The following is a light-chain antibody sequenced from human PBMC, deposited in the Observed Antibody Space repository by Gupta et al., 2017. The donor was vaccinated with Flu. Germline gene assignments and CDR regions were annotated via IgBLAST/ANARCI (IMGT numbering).Light chain of an antibody. CDR3: QSADSSGTYVV. CDR2: KDS. J-gene: IGLJ2*01. CDR1: ALPKQY. Sequence: GQTARITCSGDALPKQYAYWYQQKPGQAPVLVIYKDSERPSGIPERFPGSSSGTTVTLTISGVQAEDEADYYCQSADSSGTYVVFGGGTKLTVL. V-gene: IGLV3-25*03.